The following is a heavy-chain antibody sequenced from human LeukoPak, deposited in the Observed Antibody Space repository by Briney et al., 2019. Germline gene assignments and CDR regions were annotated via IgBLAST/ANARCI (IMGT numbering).Heavy chain of an antibody. CDR2: IKEDGSEK. CDR1: GFTFSSHW. D-gene: IGHD6-19*01. Sequence: GGSLRLSCAASGFTFSSHWMSWVRQAPGKGLEWVANIKEDGSEKYYVDSVKGRFTISRDNAKNSLYLQMNSLRAEDTVVYYCARGGLVPNIFPYYFDSWGQGTLVTVSS. J-gene: IGHJ4*02. CDR3: ARGGLVPNIFPYYFDS. V-gene: IGHV3-7*03.